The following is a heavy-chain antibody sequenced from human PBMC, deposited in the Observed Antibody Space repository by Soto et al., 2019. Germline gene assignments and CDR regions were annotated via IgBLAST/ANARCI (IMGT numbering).Heavy chain of an antibody. Sequence: QVQLVQSGAEVKKPGASVKVSCKASGYTFTSYGIIWVRQAPGQGLEWMGWISAYNGNTNYAQKLQGRVTMTTDTSTSTAYMELRSLRSDDTDVYYCARAHAEYGSGRLFDYWGQGPLVTVSS. D-gene: IGHD3-10*01. CDR1: GYTFTSYG. V-gene: IGHV1-18*04. CDR3: ARAHAEYGSGRLFDY. CDR2: ISAYNGNT. J-gene: IGHJ4*02.